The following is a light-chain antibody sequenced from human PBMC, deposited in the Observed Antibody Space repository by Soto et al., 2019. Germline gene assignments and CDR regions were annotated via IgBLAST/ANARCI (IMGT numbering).Light chain of an antibody. Sequence: QSALTQPASVSGSPGQSITIFCTGTSSDVGGYNYVSWYQQHPGKAPKLMISEVSNRPSGFSNRFSGSKSGNTASLTISGLQAEDEADYYCSSYTSSSTVLFGGGTKVTVL. CDR1: SSDVGGYNY. CDR2: EVS. J-gene: IGLJ2*01. CDR3: SSYTSSSTVL. V-gene: IGLV2-14*01.